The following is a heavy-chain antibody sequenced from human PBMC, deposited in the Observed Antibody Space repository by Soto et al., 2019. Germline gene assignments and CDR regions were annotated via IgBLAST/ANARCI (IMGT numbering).Heavy chain of an antibody. V-gene: IGHV3-48*01. CDR2: ISSSSSTI. D-gene: IGHD4-17*01. CDR3: ARETTPTYYYFYMDV. Sequence: EVQLVESGGGLVQPGGSLRLSCAASGFTFSSYSMNWVRQAPGKGLEWVSYISSSSSTIYYADSVKGRFTISRDSAKNSLYLQMNSLRAEDTAVYYCARETTPTYYYFYMDVWDKGTTVTVSS. CDR1: GFTFSSYS. J-gene: IGHJ6*03.